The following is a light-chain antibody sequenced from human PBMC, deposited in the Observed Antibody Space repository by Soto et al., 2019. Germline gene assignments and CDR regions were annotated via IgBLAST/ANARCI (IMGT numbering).Light chain of an antibody. J-gene: IGKJ1*01. Sequence: EIVMTQSPATLSVSPGERATLSCRASQTVSSNLAWYQHKPGQAPRLLIYGASTRATGIPARFSGSGSGTEFTLTISSLQSEDFAVYYCQQYNNWPPRTFGRGTKVEIK. CDR1: QTVSSN. V-gene: IGKV3-15*01. CDR3: QQYNNWPPRT. CDR2: GAS.